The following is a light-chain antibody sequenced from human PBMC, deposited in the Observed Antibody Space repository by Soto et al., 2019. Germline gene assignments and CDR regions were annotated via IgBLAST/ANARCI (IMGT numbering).Light chain of an antibody. Sequence: DIQMTQSPSTLSASVGDRVTITCRASQSISSWLAWYQQKPGKAPKLLIYDAFNLESGVPSRFSGSGSGTDFTPTISCLQPDDFATYYCQQYNRYSTFGQGTKVEIK. J-gene: IGKJ1*01. CDR2: DAF. V-gene: IGKV1-5*01. CDR1: QSISSW. CDR3: QQYNRYST.